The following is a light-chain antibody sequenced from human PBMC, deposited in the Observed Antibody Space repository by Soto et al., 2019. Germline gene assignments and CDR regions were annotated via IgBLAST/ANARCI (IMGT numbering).Light chain of an antibody. CDR1: QSISSY. Sequence: EIPMTPAPSSPSASVRDRVTITFPASQSISSYLNWYQQKPGKAPKLLIYAASSLQSGVPSRFSGSGSGTDFTLTISSLQPEDFATYYCQQSYSTPLTFGGGTKVDIK. CDR2: AAS. V-gene: IGKV1-39*01. J-gene: IGKJ4*01. CDR3: QQSYSTPLT.